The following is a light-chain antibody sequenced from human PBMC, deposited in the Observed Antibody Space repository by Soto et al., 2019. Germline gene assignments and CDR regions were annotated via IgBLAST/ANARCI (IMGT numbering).Light chain of an antibody. CDR2: AAS. CDR3: QQYGSSQGWT. CDR1: QGVSSNY. J-gene: IGKJ1*01. V-gene: IGKV3-20*01. Sequence: EIVLTQSPGTLSLSPGERATLSCRASQGVSSNYLAWYQQKSGQAPRLLIYAASSRATGIPDRFSGSWSGADFTLTISGLEPEDFAVYYCQQYGSSQGWTFGQGTKVDIK.